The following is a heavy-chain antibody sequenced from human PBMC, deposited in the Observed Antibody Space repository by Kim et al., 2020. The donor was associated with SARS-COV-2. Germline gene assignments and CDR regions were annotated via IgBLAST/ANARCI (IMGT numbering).Heavy chain of an antibody. CDR2: IYYSGNS. J-gene: IGHJ6*02. CDR3: ARKDYGLDV. Sequence: SETLSLTCTVSGGSISSGAYYWSWIRQHPGKGLEWIGYIYYSGNSYYNPSLKSRVTMSVDTSKNQFSLKLTSVTAADTAAYYCARKDYGLDVWGQGTTVT. CDR1: GGSISSGAYY. V-gene: IGHV4-31*03.